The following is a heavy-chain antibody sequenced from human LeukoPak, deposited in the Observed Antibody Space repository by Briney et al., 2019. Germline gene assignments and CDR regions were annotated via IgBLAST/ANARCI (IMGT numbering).Heavy chain of an antibody. D-gene: IGHD2-2*01. CDR2: INPSGGST. CDR1: GYTFTSYY. CDR3: ARGRVVVVPAAKGWFDP. J-gene: IGHJ5*02. V-gene: IGHV1-46*01. Sequence: ASVKVSCKASGYTFTSYYMHWVRQAPGQGLEWMGIINPSGGSTSYAQKFQGRVTMTRDTSTSTVYMELSSLRSEDTAVYYCARGRVVVVPAAKGWFDPWGQGTLVTVSS.